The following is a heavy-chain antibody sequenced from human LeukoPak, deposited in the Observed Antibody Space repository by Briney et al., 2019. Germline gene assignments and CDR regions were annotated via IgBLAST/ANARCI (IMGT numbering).Heavy chain of an antibody. D-gene: IGHD2-2*01. CDR2: IYYSGST. CDR3: ARAPPLSVVDQPGAFDI. J-gene: IGHJ3*02. CDR1: GGSISSGDYY. Sequence: SQTLSLTCTVSGGSISSGDYYWSWIRQPPGKGLEWIGYIYYSGSTNYNPSLKSRVTISIDTSKNQFSLKLSSVTAADTAVYYCARAPPLSVVDQPGAFDIWGQGTMVTVSS. V-gene: IGHV4-30-4*01.